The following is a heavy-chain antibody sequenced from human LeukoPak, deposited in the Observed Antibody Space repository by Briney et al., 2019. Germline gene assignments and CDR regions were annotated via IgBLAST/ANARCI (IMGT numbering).Heavy chain of an antibody. CDR3: ARWPYSSSYYFDY. V-gene: IGHV3-48*04. CDR1: GFTFSSNG. D-gene: IGHD6-6*01. J-gene: IGHJ4*02. CDR2: ISATGGTI. Sequence: PGGSLRLSCAASGFTFSSNGMNWVRQAPGKGLEWVSYISATGGTIYYADSVKGRFTISRDNAKNSLYLQMNSLRAEDTAVYYCARWPYSSSYYFDYWGQGTLVTVSS.